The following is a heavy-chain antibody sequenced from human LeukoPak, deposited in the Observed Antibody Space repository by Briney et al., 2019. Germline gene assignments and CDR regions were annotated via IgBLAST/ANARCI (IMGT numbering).Heavy chain of an antibody. Sequence: SETLSLTCTVSGGSISSSSYYWGWIRQPPGKGLEWIGSIYYSGSTYYNPSLKSRVTISVDTSKNQFSLKLSSVTAADTAVYYCAQHKYSSSWPDFDYWGQGTLVTVSS. CDR1: GGSISSSSYY. D-gene: IGHD6-13*01. J-gene: IGHJ4*02. V-gene: IGHV4-39*07. CDR3: AQHKYSSSWPDFDY. CDR2: IYYSGST.